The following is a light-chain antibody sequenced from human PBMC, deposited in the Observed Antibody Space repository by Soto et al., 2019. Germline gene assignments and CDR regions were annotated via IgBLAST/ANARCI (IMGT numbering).Light chain of an antibody. J-gene: IGLJ7*01. CDR2: GNN. CDR3: QSSDSRLSTSV. CDR1: RSNIGAGFD. Sequence: QSVLTQPPSVSGAPGQRVTISCTGSRSNIGAGFDVHWYQQLPGTAPKLVIYGNNKRPSGVPDRFSGSKSGTSASLAIAGLQAEDEADYYCQSSDSRLSTSVFGGGTQLTVL. V-gene: IGLV1-40*01.